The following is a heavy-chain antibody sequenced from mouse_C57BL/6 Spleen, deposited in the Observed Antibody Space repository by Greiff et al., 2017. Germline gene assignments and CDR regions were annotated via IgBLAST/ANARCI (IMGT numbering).Heavy chain of an antibody. CDR1: GFNIKDDY. CDR3: TTRGNYGGYAMDY. D-gene: IGHD2-1*01. CDR2: SDPENGDT. V-gene: IGHV14-4*01. J-gene: IGHJ4*01. Sequence: VQLQQSGAELVRPGASVKLSCPASGFNIKDDYMHWVKQRPEQGLEWIGWSDPENGDTEYASKFQGKATITADKSSNTAYLQLSSLTSDDTAVYYCTTRGNYGGYAMDYWCQGTSVTVSS.